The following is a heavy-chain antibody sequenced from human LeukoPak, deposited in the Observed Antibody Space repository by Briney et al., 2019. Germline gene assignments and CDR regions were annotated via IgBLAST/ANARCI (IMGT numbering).Heavy chain of an antibody. D-gene: IGHD5-24*01. Sequence: SETLSLTCSVSGGSISSDDYCWNWIRQHPGKGLEWIGYIYYSGSTYYNPSLKSRVALSVDTPKNQFSLKLSSLTAADTAVYYCAKSREEIRGLDAFDIWGQGTMVTVSS. V-gene: IGHV4-31*03. CDR2: IYYSGST. CDR1: GGSISSDDYC. CDR3: AKSREEIRGLDAFDI. J-gene: IGHJ3*02.